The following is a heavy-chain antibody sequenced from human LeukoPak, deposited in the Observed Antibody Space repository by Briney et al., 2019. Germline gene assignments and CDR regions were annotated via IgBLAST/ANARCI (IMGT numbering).Heavy chain of an antibody. V-gene: IGHV4-34*01. CDR3: ARVSSIVVVPAAIDL. CDR2: INHSGST. CDR1: GGSFSGYY. D-gene: IGHD2-2*01. J-gene: IGHJ2*01. Sequence: SETLSLTCAVYGGSFSGYYWSWIRQPPGKGLEWIGEINHSGSTNYNPSLKSRVTISVDTSKNQFSLKLSSVTAADTAVYYCARVSSIVVVPAAIDLWGRGTLVTVSS.